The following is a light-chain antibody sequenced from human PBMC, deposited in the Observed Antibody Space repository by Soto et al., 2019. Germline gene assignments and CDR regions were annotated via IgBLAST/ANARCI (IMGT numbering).Light chain of an antibody. CDR3: QQYGSSPYT. Sequence: EIVLTQYPATLSLSPGEIATLSCRASQSGSSNYLAWYQQKPGQAPRLLMYGASSRATGIPARFSGSGSGTDFTLTISRVEPEDFGVYYCQQYGSSPYTFGQGTKLEIK. CDR2: GAS. J-gene: IGKJ2*01. V-gene: IGKV3-20*01. CDR1: QSGSSNY.